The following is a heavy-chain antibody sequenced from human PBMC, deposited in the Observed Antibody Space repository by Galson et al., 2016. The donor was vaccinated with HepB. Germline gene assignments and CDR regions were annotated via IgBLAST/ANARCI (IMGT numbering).Heavy chain of an antibody. D-gene: IGHD3-3*01. Sequence: SETLSLTCTVSGGSTSSYSWSWIRQPPGKGLEWIGYIHYRLSTNYDPSLTSRVTISVDTSKNQFSLKLASVTAADTALYYCAGRYYDFWSGYYREYWGQGTLVIVSS. CDR1: GGSTSSYS. CDR2: IHYRLST. V-gene: IGHV4-59*01. J-gene: IGHJ4*01. CDR3: AGRYYDFWSGYYREY.